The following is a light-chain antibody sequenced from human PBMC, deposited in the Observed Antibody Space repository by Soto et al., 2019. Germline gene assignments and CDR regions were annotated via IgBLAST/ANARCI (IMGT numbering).Light chain of an antibody. CDR2: KTS. J-gene: IGKJ2*02. V-gene: IGKV1-5*03. CDR3: QQYNGDSCT. CDR1: QSISRR. Sequence: DIQMTQSPSTLSASVGDRVTITCRVSQSISRRLAWYQQKPGKAPKLLIYKTSGLESGVPSRFSGSGSGTEFTLTISSLQPDDFATYYCQQYNGDSCTFGQGTKLEIK.